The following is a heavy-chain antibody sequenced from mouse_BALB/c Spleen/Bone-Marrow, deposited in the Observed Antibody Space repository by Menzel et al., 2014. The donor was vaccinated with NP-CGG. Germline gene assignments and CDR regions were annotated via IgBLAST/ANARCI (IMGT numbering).Heavy chain of an antibody. CDR1: GFSFNSYG. J-gene: IGHJ3*01. Sequence: EVKVVESGGGLVKSGGSLKLSCAASGFSFNSYGMSWVRQTPEKRLEWVATISSGGSYTFYPDSVKGRFTISRDNAKNNLYLQLSSLRSEDTALYYCARHAYYDQTEVSFVYWGQGTLVTVSA. CDR2: ISSGGSYT. CDR3: ARHAYYDQTEVSFVY. D-gene: IGHD2-4*01. V-gene: IGHV5-9-2*01.